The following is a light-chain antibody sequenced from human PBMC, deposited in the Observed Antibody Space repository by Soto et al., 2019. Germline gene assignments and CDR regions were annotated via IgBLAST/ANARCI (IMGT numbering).Light chain of an antibody. CDR2: TAS. J-gene: IGKJ1*01. CDR3: QQLNNYTRR. V-gene: IGKV1-9*01. CDR1: QGISSY. Sequence: FAQSPCCVSASVGDRITITCRASQGISSYLPLYQQKPGKAPKLLISTASTLQSGVPSRFSGSGSGTEFTLTISSLQPEDFAPYYCQQLNNYTRRFGQGTKVHIK.